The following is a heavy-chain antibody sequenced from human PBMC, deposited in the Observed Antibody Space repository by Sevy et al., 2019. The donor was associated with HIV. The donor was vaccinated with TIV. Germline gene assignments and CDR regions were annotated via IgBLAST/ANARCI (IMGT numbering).Heavy chain of an antibody. CDR1: GYTFTGYY. V-gene: IGHV1-2*02. D-gene: IGHD3-22*01. Sequence: ASVKVSCKASGYTFTGYYVHWVRQAPGQGLEWMGWINPNNGGTYFAKKFQDSVTLTTDMSVNTAYMELRSLTFDDTAIYYCARMGDYSDSSGYYPLKFWGQGTLVTVSS. CDR2: INPNNGGT. CDR3: ARMGDYSDSSGYYPLKF. J-gene: IGHJ4*02.